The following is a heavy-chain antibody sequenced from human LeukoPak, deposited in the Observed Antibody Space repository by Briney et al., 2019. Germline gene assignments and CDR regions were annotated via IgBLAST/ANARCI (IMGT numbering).Heavy chain of an antibody. Sequence: ASVKVSCKASGYTFSNYGISWVRQAPGQGREWVGWIRGDNGNTNYAQKLQGRVTVTTDTSTSTAYMELRSLGSDETAVYYCARVDLLTGYYFFDNWGQGTLVTVSS. CDR3: ARVDLLTGYYFFDN. CDR1: GYTFSNYG. D-gene: IGHD3-9*01. V-gene: IGHV1-18*01. J-gene: IGHJ4*02. CDR2: IRGDNGNT.